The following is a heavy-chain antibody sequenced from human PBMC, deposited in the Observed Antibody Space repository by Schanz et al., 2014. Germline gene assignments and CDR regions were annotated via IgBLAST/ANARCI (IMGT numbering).Heavy chain of an antibody. CDR2: ISSSSSYI. D-gene: IGHD2-2*01. CDR3: ARRASCSRIGCPFDS. J-gene: IGHJ4*02. CDR1: GFTFSSYS. Sequence: QLVGSGGGLIQPGGSLRLSCAAYGFTFSSYSMNWVRQAPGKGLEWVSSISSSSSYIYYADSVKGRFTISRDNAKNSLYLQMNSLKTEDTAMYYCARRASCSRIGCPFDSWGQGTLVTVSS. V-gene: IGHV3-21*04.